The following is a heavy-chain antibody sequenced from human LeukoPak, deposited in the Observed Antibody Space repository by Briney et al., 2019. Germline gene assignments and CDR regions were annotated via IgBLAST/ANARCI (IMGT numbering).Heavy chain of an antibody. CDR1: GFTFSSYA. CDR2: ISGSGGST. J-gene: IGHJ5*02. V-gene: IGHV3-23*01. Sequence: GGSLRLSCAASGFTFSSYAMSWVRQAPGKGLEWVSAISGSGGSTYYADSVKGRFTTSRDNSKNTLYLQMNSLRAEDTAVYYCAKARDYGDYDTRFDPWGQGTLVTVSS. CDR3: AKARDYGDYDTRFDP. D-gene: IGHD4-17*01.